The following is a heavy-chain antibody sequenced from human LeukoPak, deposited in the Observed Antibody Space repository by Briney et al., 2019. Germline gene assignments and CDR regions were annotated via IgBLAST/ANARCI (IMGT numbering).Heavy chain of an antibody. V-gene: IGHV1-2*02. Sequence: ASVKVSCKASGYTFTGYYMHWVRQAPGQGLEWMGWINPNSGGTNYAQKFQGRVTMTRDTSISTAYMELSRLRSDDTAVYYCARGEIIVGATTGDVDYWGQGTLVIVSS. D-gene: IGHD1-26*01. CDR1: GYTFTGYY. CDR2: INPNSGGT. J-gene: IGHJ4*02. CDR3: ARGEIIVGATTGDVDY.